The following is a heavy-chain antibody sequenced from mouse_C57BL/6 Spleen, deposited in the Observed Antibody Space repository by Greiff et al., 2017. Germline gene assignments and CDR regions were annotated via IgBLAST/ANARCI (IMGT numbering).Heavy chain of an antibody. CDR1: GYSITSGYD. V-gene: IGHV3-1*01. CDR2: INYSGST. D-gene: IGHD2-1*01. CDR3: ARAGNYAFAY. Sequence: VQLKESGPGMVKPSQSLSLTCTVTGYSITSGYDWHWIRHFPGNKLEWMGYINYSGSTNSNPSLKSRISITHDTSKNHFFLKLNSVTTENTATYYCARAGNYAFAYWGQGTLVTVSA. J-gene: IGHJ3*01.